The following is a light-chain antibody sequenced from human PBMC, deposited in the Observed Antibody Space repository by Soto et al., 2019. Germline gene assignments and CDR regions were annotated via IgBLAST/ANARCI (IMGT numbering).Light chain of an antibody. J-gene: IGKJ1*01. CDR1: QSVSSSY. Sequence: EIVLTQSPGTLSLSPGERATLSCRASQSVSSSYLAWYQQKPGQAPRLLIYGASSRATGIPDRFSGSGSGTDFTLTISRLESADFVVYYSQHYGISPWAFGQGTKVEIK. CDR3: QHYGISPWA. CDR2: GAS. V-gene: IGKV3-20*01.